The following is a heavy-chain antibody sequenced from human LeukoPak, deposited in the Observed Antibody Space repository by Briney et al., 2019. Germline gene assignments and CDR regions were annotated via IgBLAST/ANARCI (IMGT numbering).Heavy chain of an antibody. D-gene: IGHD2-21*02. J-gene: IGHJ4*02. V-gene: IGHV3-23*01. CDR3: AKDSGVVVTAIPNY. Sequence: AGGSLRLSCAASGFTFSNYAMSWVRQAPGKGLEWVSSISGRGGSTYYAGSVKGRFTISRDNSKNTLSLQMDSLRSEDTAVYYCAKDSGVVVTAIPNYWGQGALVTVSS. CDR1: GFTFSNYA. CDR2: ISGRGGST.